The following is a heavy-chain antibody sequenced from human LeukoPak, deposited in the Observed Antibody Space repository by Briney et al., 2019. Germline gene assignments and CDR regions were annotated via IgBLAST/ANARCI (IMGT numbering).Heavy chain of an antibody. CDR3: ASIVPYCTSGTCAL. CDR2: IHPNGGVK. V-gene: IGHV3-7*01. CDR1: GLTFGSYW. Sequence: GGSLRLSCAASGLTFGSYWMSWVRQAPGKGLEWVANIHPNGGVKNYVDSVKGRFTISRDNAANSLYLQVNSLRAEDSAVYYCASIVPYCTSGTCALGGQGTLVTVSS. J-gene: IGHJ4*02. D-gene: IGHD2-15*01.